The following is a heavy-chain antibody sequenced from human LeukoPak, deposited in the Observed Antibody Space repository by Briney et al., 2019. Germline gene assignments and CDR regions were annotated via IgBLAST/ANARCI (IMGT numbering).Heavy chain of an antibody. J-gene: IGHJ6*03. D-gene: IGHD2-8*01. CDR3: AKVTRMDYYSYMDV. V-gene: IGHV4-4*07. CDR2: MYITGST. CDR1: GAFISNYS. Sequence: PSETLSLTCTVSGAFISNYSWSWVRQAAGKGLEWVGCMYITGSTNNNHSHESRVTMTIDTSKNQISLNLSSVTATDTAVYYRAKVTRMDYYSYMDVGGKGTTVTVAS.